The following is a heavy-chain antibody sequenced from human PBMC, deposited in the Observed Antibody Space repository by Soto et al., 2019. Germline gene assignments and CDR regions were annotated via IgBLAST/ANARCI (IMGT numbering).Heavy chain of an antibody. CDR3: AKRGVDTFGLSY. CDR2: INTDGSST. V-gene: IGHV3-74*01. Sequence: EVPLVESGGGLVQPGGSLRLSCAVSGFTFSSFWMHWVRQAPGEGLVWVSRINTDGSSTSYADSVQGRFTISRDNAKNTLYLQMNSLRVEDTAMYYCAKRGVDTFGLSYWGQGTLVTVSS. D-gene: IGHD3-10*01. CDR1: GFTFSSFW. J-gene: IGHJ4*02.